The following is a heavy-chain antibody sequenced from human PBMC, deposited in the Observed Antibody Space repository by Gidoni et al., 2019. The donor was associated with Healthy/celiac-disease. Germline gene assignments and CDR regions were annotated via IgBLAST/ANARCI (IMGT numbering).Heavy chain of an antibody. CDR3: ARDICGGDCYSGYYYGMDV. J-gene: IGHJ6*02. Sequence: QVQLQESGPGLVKPSETLSLPCTVSGGSISSYYWSWIRQPPGKGLEWIGYIYYSGSTNYNPSLKSRVTISVDTSKNQFSLKLSSVTAADTAVYYCARDICGGDCYSGYYYGMDVWGQGTTVTVSS. CDR1: GGSISSYY. V-gene: IGHV4-59*01. D-gene: IGHD2-21*02. CDR2: IYYSGST.